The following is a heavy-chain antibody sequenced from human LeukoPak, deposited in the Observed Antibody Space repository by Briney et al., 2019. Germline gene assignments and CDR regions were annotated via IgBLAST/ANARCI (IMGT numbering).Heavy chain of an antibody. J-gene: IGHJ4*02. D-gene: IGHD4/OR15-4a*01. V-gene: IGHV3-7*01. CDR1: GFTFSSYW. CDR2: INRDGSAK. CDR3: ARSLGADRDY. Sequence: PGGSLRLSCAASGFTFSSYWMSWVRQAPGKGLEWVANINRDGSAKYYVASVKGRFTISRDNTKNSLYLQMNSLRDGDTAVYHCARSLGADRDYWGQGTLVTVSS.